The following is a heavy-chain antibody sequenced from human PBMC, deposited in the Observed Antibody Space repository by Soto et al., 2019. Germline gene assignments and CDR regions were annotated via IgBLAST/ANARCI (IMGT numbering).Heavy chain of an antibody. J-gene: IGHJ6*03. CDR3: ARKGAAASYAHYYMDV. D-gene: IGHD6-13*01. V-gene: IGHV4-59*01. CDR2: VYYSGNT. Sequence: QVQLQESGPGLVKPSETLSLTCTVSGGSISPYYWSWLRQPPGQGLEWIGYVYYSGNTNYNPSLESRVTISVDTSRNRFSLNLTSATAADTAVYYCARKGAAASYAHYYMDVWGRGTAVTVSS. CDR1: GGSISPYY.